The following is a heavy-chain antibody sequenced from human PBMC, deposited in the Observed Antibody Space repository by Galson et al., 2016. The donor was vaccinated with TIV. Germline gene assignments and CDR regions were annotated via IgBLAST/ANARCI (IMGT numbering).Heavy chain of an antibody. J-gene: IGHJ6*03. Sequence: SVKVSCKASGGSFTSYAISWVRQAPGQGLEWMRAIVPMFGISTYAQKFQGRVTITADESTSTAYMELSSLRSQDTAVYYCARGGWSGDPGDYHYYYMDDWGKGTTVTVSS. CDR3: ARGGWSGDPGDYHYYYMDD. V-gene: IGHV1-69*13. CDR2: IVPMFGIS. D-gene: IGHD4-17*01. CDR1: GGSFTSYA.